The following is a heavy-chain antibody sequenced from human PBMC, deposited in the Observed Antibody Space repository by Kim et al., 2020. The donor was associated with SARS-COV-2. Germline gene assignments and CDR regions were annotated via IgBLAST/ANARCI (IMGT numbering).Heavy chain of an antibody. CDR3: ARESGGYYYGSGNMDV. J-gene: IGHJ6*02. V-gene: IGHV4-31*02. D-gene: IGHD3-10*01. Sequence: SLKSRVTISVDTSKNQFSLKLSSVTAADTAVFYCARESGGYYYGSGNMDVWGQGTTVTVSS.